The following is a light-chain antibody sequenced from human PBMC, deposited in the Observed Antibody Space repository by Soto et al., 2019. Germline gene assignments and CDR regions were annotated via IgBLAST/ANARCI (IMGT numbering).Light chain of an antibody. CDR1: SSDVGGYHY. J-gene: IGLJ2*01. Sequence: QSALTQPASVSGSPGQSITVSCIGTSSDVGGYHYVSWYQHHPGKAPKLMIYDVSNRPSGVSNRFSGSKSGNTASLTISGLQAEDEADYYCNSYTSSSTVVFGGGTKLTVL. CDR2: DVS. CDR3: NSYTSSSTVV. V-gene: IGLV2-14*03.